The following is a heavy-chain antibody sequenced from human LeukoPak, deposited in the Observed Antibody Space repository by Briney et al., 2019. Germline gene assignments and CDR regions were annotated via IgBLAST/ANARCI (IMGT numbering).Heavy chain of an antibody. CDR1: GLAFSDYW. CDR3: ASTFPYCGGGSCEL. Sequence: GGSLRLSCAASGLAFSDYWMSWVSQAAGKGLEWVAYIKPDGGHQNYVDSVNRLFTISRDNAKHSLYLQMNMLGADDTAIYCCASTFPYCGGGSCELGGQGTLVTVSS. J-gene: IGHJ4*02. V-gene: IGHV3-7*01. D-gene: IGHD2-15*01. CDR2: IKPDGGHQ.